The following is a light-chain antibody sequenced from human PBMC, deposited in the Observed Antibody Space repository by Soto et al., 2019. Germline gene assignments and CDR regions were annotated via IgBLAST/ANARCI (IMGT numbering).Light chain of an antibody. CDR3: QHYTNWPLT. CDR2: DTV. V-gene: IGKV3-15*01. J-gene: IGKJ4*01. CDR1: QGIGGT. Sequence: EIVMTQSPATLSVSPGERATLSCRASQGIGGTLAWYQQKPGHSPRLLIYDTVIRATGVPARFSGSVSGTEFTLTITXXXXXDFAIYYCQHYTNWPLTFGGGT.